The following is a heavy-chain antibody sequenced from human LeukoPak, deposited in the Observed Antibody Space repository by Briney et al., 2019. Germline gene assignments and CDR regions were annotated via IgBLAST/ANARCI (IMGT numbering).Heavy chain of an antibody. CDR1: GFTFSSYS. CDR3: ARGVFTEVFRYFDP. Sequence: GGSLRLSCAASGFTFSSYSMNWVRQAPGKGLEWVSFISSSSSYIYYADSVKGRYTISRDNAKNSLYLQMNSLRAEDTAVYYCARGVFTEVFRYFDPWGKGTTVTISS. D-gene: IGHD3-9*01. CDR2: ISSSSSYI. V-gene: IGHV3-21*01. J-gene: IGHJ6*04.